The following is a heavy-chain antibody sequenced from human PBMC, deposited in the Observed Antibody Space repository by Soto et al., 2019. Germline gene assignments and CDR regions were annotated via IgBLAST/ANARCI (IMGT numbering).Heavy chain of an antibody. CDR1: GFTFSGSA. J-gene: IGHJ3*01. V-gene: IGHV3-73*02. D-gene: IGHD3-22*01. CDR3: TRHRVDYYDSSGSSIDDASDV. Sequence: EVQLVASGGGLVQPGGSLTLSCAASGFTFSGSAMHWVRQASGKGLEWVGRISSKANSYSTSYAASVKGRVTISRDDSKNTASLQMTSLNTEDKAVYYCTRHRVDYYDSSGSSIDDASDVCGKGTMVAVSS. CDR2: ISSKANSYST.